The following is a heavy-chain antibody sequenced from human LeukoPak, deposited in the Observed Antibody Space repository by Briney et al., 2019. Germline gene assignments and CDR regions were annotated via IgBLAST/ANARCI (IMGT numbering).Heavy chain of an antibody. CDR3: AGLRLRSYYLFMDV. Sequence: SETLSLTCAVNGGSFSCYFWGWIRQPPGEGLEWIGEMNHNGSTSYNPSLKSRATISVDTSTNEFSLRLTSVTAADTAVFLCAGLRLRSYYLFMDVWGKGITVTV. CDR2: MNHNGST. D-gene: IGHD5/OR15-5a*01. V-gene: IGHV4-34*01. J-gene: IGHJ6*03. CDR1: GGSFSCYF.